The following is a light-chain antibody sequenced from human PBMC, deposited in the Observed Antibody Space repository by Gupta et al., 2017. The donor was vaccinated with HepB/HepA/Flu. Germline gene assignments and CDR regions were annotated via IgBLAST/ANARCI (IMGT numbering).Light chain of an antibody. CDR3: CSYAGMYKGV. CDR2: DVS. J-gene: IGLJ2*01. CDR1: SSDVGGDNY. V-gene: IGLV2-11*01. Sequence: QSTLTQPRSVSGSPGQSVTISCTGTSSDVGGDNYVSWYQQHPAKAPKFIIYDVSKRPSGAPGRFSGSKAGNTASLTXSXLQAEDXADYYCCSYAGMYKGVFGGGTKLTVL.